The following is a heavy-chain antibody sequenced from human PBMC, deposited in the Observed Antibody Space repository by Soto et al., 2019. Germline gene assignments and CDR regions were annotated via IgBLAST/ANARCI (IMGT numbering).Heavy chain of an antibody. D-gene: IGHD3-9*01. J-gene: IGHJ6*03. V-gene: IGHV4-59*08. CDR3: ARTVLGPDILADQFVDYYYYMDV. CDR1: GGSISSYC. Sequence: LLPLCLSWSVAGGSISSYCWRWIRLLPGKGLEWVGYIYYSGSTSYNPSLRRRVIMSVDTSKRQFSLQLKSVTAADTAIYYCARTVLGPDILADQFVDYYYYMDVWGQGTTVTVSS. CDR2: IYYSGST.